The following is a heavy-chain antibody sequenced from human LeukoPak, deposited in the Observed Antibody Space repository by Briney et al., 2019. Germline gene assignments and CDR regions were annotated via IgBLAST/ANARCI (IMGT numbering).Heavy chain of an antibody. J-gene: IGHJ4*01. CDR1: GFTFSSYS. D-gene: IGHD6-19*01. CDR3: AKGGYSSGWYGRGYYFDY. Sequence: GGSLRLSCAASGFTFSSYSMNWVRQAPGKGLEWVSSISSSSSYIYYADSVKGRFTISRDNSKNTLYLQMNSLRAEDTAVYYCAKGGYSSGWYGRGYYFDYWGHGTLVTVSS. CDR2: ISSSSSYI. V-gene: IGHV3-21*04.